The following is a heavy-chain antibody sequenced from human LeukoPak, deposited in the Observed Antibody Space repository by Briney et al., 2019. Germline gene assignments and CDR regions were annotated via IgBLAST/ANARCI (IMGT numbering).Heavy chain of an antibody. CDR3: AKHSGEVIVGATVNA. J-gene: IGHJ4*02. V-gene: IGHV3-23*01. D-gene: IGHD1-26*01. CDR2: ISGSGDTT. Sequence: GGSLRLSCAASGFTFSTYAMTWVRQAPGKGLEWVSAISGSGDTTYYADSVKGRFTISRDNSKNTLFLQMNSLRAEDTAVYYCAKHSGEVIVGATVNAWGQGTLVTVFS. CDR1: GFTFSTYA.